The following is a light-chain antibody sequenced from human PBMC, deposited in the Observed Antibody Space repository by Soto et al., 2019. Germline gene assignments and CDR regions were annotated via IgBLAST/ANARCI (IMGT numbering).Light chain of an antibody. Sequence: EIVMTQSPATLSVSPGERAALSCRASQSIGSRLAWFQQKPGQAPRLLIYSASSRATDIPARFSGSGSGTEFTLTITSQQSEDFAVYYCQQYNDWPFTFGPGTKVDIK. CDR2: SAS. V-gene: IGKV3-15*01. CDR1: QSIGSR. CDR3: QQYNDWPFT. J-gene: IGKJ3*01.